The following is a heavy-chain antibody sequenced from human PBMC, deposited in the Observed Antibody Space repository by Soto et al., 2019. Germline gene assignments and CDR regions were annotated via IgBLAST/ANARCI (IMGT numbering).Heavy chain of an antibody. J-gene: IGHJ4*02. CDR1: GGSFSGYY. V-gene: IGHV4-34*01. Sequence: QVHLQQWGAGLLRPSETLSLTCAVYGGSFSGYYWSWIRQPPGKGREWIGEINRSGSTDYNPSPKSRVTMLLHTSSNQCSLRLSAVTPAETAVYYCAGGAIFDYWGQGTLITVSS. CDR3: AGGAIFDY. D-gene: IGHD3-3*02. CDR2: INRSGST.